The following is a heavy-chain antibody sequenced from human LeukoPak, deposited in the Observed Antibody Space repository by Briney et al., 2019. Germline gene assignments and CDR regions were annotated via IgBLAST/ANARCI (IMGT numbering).Heavy chain of an antibody. CDR2: ISSSSSTT. V-gene: IGHV3-48*04. CDR3: ARDLYSGSYYDFDY. CDR1: GFTFSNYW. J-gene: IGHJ4*02. D-gene: IGHD1-26*01. Sequence: GGSLRLSCAASGFTFSNYWMSWVRQAPGKGLEWVAYISSSSSTTHYADSVTGRFSISRDNAKSSLYLQMNSLRVKDTAVYYCARDLYSGSYYDFDYWGQGTLVTVSS.